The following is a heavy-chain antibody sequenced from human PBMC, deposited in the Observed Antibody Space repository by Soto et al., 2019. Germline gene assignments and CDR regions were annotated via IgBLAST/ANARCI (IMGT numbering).Heavy chain of an antibody. V-gene: IGHV3-30-3*01. D-gene: IGHD2-15*01. CDR3: ARAGYCSGGSCLHYFDF. CDR1: GFTFSDYA. J-gene: IGHJ4*02. Sequence: PGGSLRLSCAASGFTFSDYAMHWVRQAPGKGLEWVAIISFDGSSEYYADSVKGRFTVFRDRSKNTLFLQMSSLGSEDTAVYYCARAGYCSGGSCLHYFDFWGQGTRVTVSS. CDR2: ISFDGSSE.